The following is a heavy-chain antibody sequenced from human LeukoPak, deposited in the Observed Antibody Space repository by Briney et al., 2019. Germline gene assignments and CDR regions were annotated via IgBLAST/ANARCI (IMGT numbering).Heavy chain of an antibody. J-gene: IGHJ5*02. D-gene: IGHD1-26*01. Sequence: SVKVSCKASGGTFSSYAISWVRQAPGQGLEWMGGIIPIFGTANYAQKFQGRVTITADESTSTAYMELSSLRSEDTAVYYCAKESGNYYNNWFDPWGQGTLVIVSS. CDR1: GGTFSSYA. V-gene: IGHV1-69*13. CDR3: AKESGNYYNNWFDP. CDR2: IIPIFGTA.